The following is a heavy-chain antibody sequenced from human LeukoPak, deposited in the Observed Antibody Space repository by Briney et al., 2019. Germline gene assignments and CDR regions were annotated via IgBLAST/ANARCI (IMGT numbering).Heavy chain of an antibody. V-gene: IGHV3-64*01. CDR3: AKGSSSGWYFSVIDY. Sequence: QRGESLRLSCAASGFTFSSHVMQWVRQAPGKGLEYVSGISSSGTSTFYANSVKDRFTISRDNSKNTLYLQMNSLRAEDTAVYYCAKGSSSGWYFSVIDYWGQGTLVTVSS. CDR1: GFTFSSHV. D-gene: IGHD6-19*01. J-gene: IGHJ4*02. CDR2: ISSSGTST.